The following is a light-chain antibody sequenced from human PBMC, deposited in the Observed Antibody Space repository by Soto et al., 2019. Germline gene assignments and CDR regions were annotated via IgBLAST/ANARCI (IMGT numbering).Light chain of an antibody. CDR2: AVC. J-gene: IGKJ4*01. CDR3: LQGYSFPLP. CDR1: QGSRND. V-gene: IGKV1-6*01. Sequence: AIQMTQSPSSLSASVGGRVTITCRASQGSRNDVGWYQQKPGKAPKLLIYAVCSIQSGVPPRFSGSVSGTDFILTRSSLQSEDCATYQCLQGYSFPLPFGGGTNVDIK.